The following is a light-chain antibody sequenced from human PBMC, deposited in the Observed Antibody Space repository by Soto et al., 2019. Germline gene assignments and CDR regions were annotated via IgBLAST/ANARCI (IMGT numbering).Light chain of an antibody. CDR1: GSDVGGYNY. V-gene: IGLV2-8*01. Sequence: ALTQPPSASGSPGQSVTISCTGTGSDVGGYNYVSWYQHHPGKAPKLMLYEVSTRPSGVPDRFSGSKSGNTASLTVSGLQAEDEADYYCSSYAGSNIYVVFGGGTKLTVL. CDR3: SSYAGSNIYVV. CDR2: EVS. J-gene: IGLJ2*01.